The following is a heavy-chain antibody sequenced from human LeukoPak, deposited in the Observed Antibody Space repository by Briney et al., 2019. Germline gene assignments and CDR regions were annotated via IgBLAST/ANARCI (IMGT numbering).Heavy chain of an antibody. D-gene: IGHD5-18*01. V-gene: IGHV4-59*01. J-gene: IGHJ2*01. CDR1: GGSISSYY. CDR2: IYYSRST. CDR3: ARGYSYGIRNWYFDL. Sequence: SETLSPTCTVSGGSISSYYWSWIRQPPGKGLEWIGYIYYSRSTNYHPSLKSRVTISVDPSKNQFSLKLTSVTAADTAVYYCARGYSYGIRNWYFDLWGRGTLVTVSS.